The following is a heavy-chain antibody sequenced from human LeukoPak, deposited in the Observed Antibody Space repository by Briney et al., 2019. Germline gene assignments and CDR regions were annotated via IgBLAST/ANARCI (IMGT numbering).Heavy chain of an antibody. Sequence: GGSLRLSCAASGFTVSNDYMSWVRQAPGKGLEWVSAISGSGGSTYYADSVKGRFTISRDNSKNTLYLQMNSLRAEDTAVYYCAKAGPRKDYEVDYWGQGTLVTVSS. V-gene: IGHV3-23*01. D-gene: IGHD4-17*01. CDR3: AKAGPRKDYEVDY. J-gene: IGHJ4*02. CDR2: ISGSGGST. CDR1: GFTVSNDY.